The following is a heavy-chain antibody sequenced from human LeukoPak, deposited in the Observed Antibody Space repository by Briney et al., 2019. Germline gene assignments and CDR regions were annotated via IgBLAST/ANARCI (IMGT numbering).Heavy chain of an antibody. CDR3: ARPVRYCSTDSCYPFDF. Sequence: PSETLSLTCTVSGGSISISSHYWAWIRQPPGKGLEWIGSMYYTGGTYYNPSLKSRVTISIDTSKNQSSLKLNSVTAADTAVYYCARPVRYCSTDSCYPFDFWGQGTLVTVSS. CDR1: GGSISISSHY. D-gene: IGHD2-15*01. J-gene: IGHJ4*02. CDR2: MYYTGGT. V-gene: IGHV4-39*01.